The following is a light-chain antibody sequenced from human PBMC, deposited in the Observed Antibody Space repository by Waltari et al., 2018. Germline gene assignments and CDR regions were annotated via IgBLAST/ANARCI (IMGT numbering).Light chain of an antibody. J-gene: IGLJ2*01. CDR2: GKN. Sequence: SSELTQDPAVSVALGQTVRITCQGDSLRSYYASWYQQKPGQAPVLVIYGKNNRPSGIPDRFSGSSSGTTASWTITGAQAEDEADYYCNSRDSSGNHLVFGGGTKLTVL. CDR1: SLRSYY. CDR3: NSRDSSGNHLV. V-gene: IGLV3-19*01.